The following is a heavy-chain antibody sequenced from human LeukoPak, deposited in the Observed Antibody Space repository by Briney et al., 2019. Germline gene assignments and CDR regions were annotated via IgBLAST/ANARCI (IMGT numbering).Heavy chain of an antibody. CDR3: ARMVRGDPCFDY. Sequence: SETLSLTCTVSGGSISSSSYYWGWIRQPPGKGLEWIGSIYYSGSTYYNPSLKSRVTISVDTSKNQFSLKLSSVTAADTAVYYCARMVRGDPCFDYWGQGTLVTVSS. CDR1: GGSISSSSYY. V-gene: IGHV4-39*07. J-gene: IGHJ4*02. CDR2: IYYSGST. D-gene: IGHD3-10*01.